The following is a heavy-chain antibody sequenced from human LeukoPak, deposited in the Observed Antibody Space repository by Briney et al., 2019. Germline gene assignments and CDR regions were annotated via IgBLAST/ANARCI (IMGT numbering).Heavy chain of an antibody. CDR2: FDPEDGKT. CDR3: ATILQAYCGGDCPFDY. J-gene: IGHJ4*02. CDR1: GYTLTELS. V-gene: IGHV1-24*01. D-gene: IGHD2-21*01. Sequence: ASVKVSCKVSGYTLTELSMHWVRQAPGKGLEWMGSFDPEDGKTFYTQKFQGRVTMTEDTSTDTAYMELSSLRSEDTAVYYCATILQAYCGGDCPFDYWGQGTLVTVSS.